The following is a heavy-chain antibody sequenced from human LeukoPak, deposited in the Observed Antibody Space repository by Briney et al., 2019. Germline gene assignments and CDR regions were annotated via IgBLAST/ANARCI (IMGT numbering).Heavy chain of an antibody. CDR2: ISGSGDNT. CDR1: GFTFSSYA. J-gene: IGHJ4*02. CDR3: ARDSPDYGGKGFDY. Sequence: PGGSLRLSCAASGFTFSSYAMSWVRQAPGKGLEWVSAISGSGDNTYYADSVKGRFTISRDNSKNTLYLQMSSLRAEDTAVYYCARDSPDYGGKGFDYWGQGTLVTVSS. V-gene: IGHV3-23*01. D-gene: IGHD4-23*01.